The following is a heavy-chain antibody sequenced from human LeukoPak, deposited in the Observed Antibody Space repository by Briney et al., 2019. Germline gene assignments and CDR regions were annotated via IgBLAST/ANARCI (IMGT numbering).Heavy chain of an antibody. CDR1: GFSFSNYN. D-gene: IGHD1-26*01. Sequence: GGSQRLSCAASGFSFSNYNMNWVRQGPGKGLEWISYVTTSSSAIYYADSVKGRFTISRDNAKSSLYLQMDSLRDEDTAVYYCARDGGGTGGTYHHTFDLWGQGKMVTVSS. V-gene: IGHV3-48*02. CDR2: VTTSSSAI. J-gene: IGHJ3*01. CDR3: ARDGGGTGGTYHHTFDL.